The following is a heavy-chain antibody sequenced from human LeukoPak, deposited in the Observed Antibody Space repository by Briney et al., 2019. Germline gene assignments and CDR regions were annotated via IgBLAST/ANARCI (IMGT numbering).Heavy chain of an antibody. D-gene: IGHD3-10*01. CDR1: GGSISSGGYS. Sequence: SETLSLTCAVSGGSISSGGYSWSWIRQPPGKGLEWIGYIYHSGSTYYNPSLKSRVTISVDRSKNQFSLKLSSVTAADTAVYYCASLEYYYGSGSYYNGAFDYWGQGTLDTVSS. CDR3: ASLEYYYGSGSYYNGAFDY. CDR2: IYHSGST. V-gene: IGHV4-30-2*01. J-gene: IGHJ4*02.